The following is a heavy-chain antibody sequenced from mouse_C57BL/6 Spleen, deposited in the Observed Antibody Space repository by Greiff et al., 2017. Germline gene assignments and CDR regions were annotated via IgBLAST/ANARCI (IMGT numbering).Heavy chain of an antibody. V-gene: IGHV1-39*01. Sequence: VQLKESGPELVKPGASVKISCKASGYSFTDYNMNWVKQSNGKSLEWIGVINPNYGTTSYNQKFKGKATLTVDQSSSTAYMQPNSQPSEDSAVYYCARLAYDYERFYYAMDYWGQGTSVTVSS. J-gene: IGHJ4*01. D-gene: IGHD2-4*01. CDR1: GYSFTDYN. CDR3: ARLAYDYERFYYAMDY. CDR2: INPNYGTT.